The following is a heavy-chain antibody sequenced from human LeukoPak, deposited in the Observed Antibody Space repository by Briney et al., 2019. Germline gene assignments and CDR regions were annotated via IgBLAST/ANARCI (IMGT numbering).Heavy chain of an antibody. Sequence: GGSLRLSCAASGFTFSNYALNWVRQAPGKGLEWVSSISGSGGSTYYADSVKGRFTISRDNSKNTLTLQMNSMSAEDTAVYYCAKEEKVRSTIRWFDPWGQGTLVTVSS. CDR2: ISGSGGST. J-gene: IGHJ5*02. D-gene: IGHD1-26*01. CDR3: AKEEKVRSTIRWFDP. CDR1: GFTFSNYA. V-gene: IGHV3-23*01.